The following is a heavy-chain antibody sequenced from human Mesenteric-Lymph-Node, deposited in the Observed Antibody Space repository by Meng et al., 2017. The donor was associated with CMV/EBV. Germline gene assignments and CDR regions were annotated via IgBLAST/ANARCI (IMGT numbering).Heavy chain of an antibody. CDR2: ISSGGTT. Sequence: GGSLRLSCAASGFSVTYNFMTWVRQAPGKGLEWVSLISSGGTTYYADSVKGRFTISRDNAKNSLYLQMNSLRAEDTAVYYCARDRYWGQGTLVTVSS. CDR3: ARDRY. J-gene: IGHJ4*02. V-gene: IGHV3-53*01. CDR1: GFSVTYNF.